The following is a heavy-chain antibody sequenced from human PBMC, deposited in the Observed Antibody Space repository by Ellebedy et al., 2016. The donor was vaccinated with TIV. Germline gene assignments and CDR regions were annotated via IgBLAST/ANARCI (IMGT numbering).Heavy chain of an antibody. CDR1: GFNFRNYW. CDR2: IYQDGSSQ. Sequence: GESLKISCEASGFNFRNYWMSWVRQAPGKGLEWVANIYQDGSSQLYVDSVKGRFTISRDNANKLLFLQMNSLRVEDTAVYRCARRGSYGDYAVQVNPWFDRWGQGTLVTVYS. V-gene: IGHV3-7*02. J-gene: IGHJ5*02. CDR3: ARRGSYGDYAVQVNPWFDR. D-gene: IGHD4-17*01.